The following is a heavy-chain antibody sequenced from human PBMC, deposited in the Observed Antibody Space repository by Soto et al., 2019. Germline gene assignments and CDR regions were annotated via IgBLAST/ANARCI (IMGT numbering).Heavy chain of an antibody. V-gene: IGHV3-23*01. J-gene: IGHJ4*02. CDR3: AKHSYYDFVSGHDYYLDF. CDR1: RFSFNTFA. D-gene: IGHD3-16*01. CDR2: INGGGENT. Sequence: PGESLRLSCVTSRFSFNTFAMSWGSQAPRKGLEWVSAINGGGENTYYADSVKGRFTISRDNSKNTLSLQMDSVRAEDTAVYYCAKHSYYDFVSGHDYYLDFWGQGTLVTVSS.